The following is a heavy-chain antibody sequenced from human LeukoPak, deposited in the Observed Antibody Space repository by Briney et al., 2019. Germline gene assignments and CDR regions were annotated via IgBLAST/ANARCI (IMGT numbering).Heavy chain of an antibody. CDR1: GFSLSNARMG. CDR3: ARIRQYQLLFDY. D-gene: IGHD2-2*01. CDR2: IFTNDEK. J-gene: IGHJ4*02. Sequence: SGPTLVKPTETLTLTFTVSGFSLSNARMGVSWIRQPPGKALEWLAHIFTNDEKSYSTSLKSRLTISKDTSKSQVVLTMTNMDPLNTATYYCARIRQYQLLFDYWGQGTLVTVSS. V-gene: IGHV2-26*01.